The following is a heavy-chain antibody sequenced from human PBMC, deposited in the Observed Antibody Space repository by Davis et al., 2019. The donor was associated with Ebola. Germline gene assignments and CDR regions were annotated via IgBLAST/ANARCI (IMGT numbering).Heavy chain of an antibody. J-gene: IGHJ6*02. V-gene: IGHV3-66*04. Sequence: GGSLRLSCAASGFTVSSNYMSWVRQAPGKGLEWVSVIYSGGSTYYADSVKGRFTISRDNSKNTLYLQMNSLRAEDTAVYYCARPLGGGSGSYSPPWYGMDVWGQGTTVTVSS. CDR1: GFTVSSNY. CDR2: IYSGGST. CDR3: ARPLGGGSGSYSPPWYGMDV. D-gene: IGHD3-10*01.